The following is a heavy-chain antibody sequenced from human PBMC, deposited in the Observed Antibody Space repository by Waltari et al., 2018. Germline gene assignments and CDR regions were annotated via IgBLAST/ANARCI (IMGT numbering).Heavy chain of an antibody. J-gene: IGHJ5*02. CDR2: IDYSGST. CDR3: ATFNWFDP. V-gene: IGHV4-39*07. Sequence: QLQLQESGPGLVKPSETLSLTCSVSGGSISSSSYHWGWIRQSPGQGLEWIGTIDYSGSTYYNPSLKSRVTISVDTSKNQFSLKLSSVTAADTAVYYCATFNWFDPWGQGTLVTVSS. CDR1: GGSISSSSYH.